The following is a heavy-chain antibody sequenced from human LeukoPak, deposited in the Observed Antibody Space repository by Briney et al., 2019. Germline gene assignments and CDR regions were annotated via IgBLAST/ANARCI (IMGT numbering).Heavy chain of an antibody. CDR1: GGSISSYY. CDR3: ARVSSGYYRNFDY. J-gene: IGHJ4*02. V-gene: IGHV4-59*01. CDR2: IYYSGST. D-gene: IGHD3-22*01. Sequence: SETLSLTCTVPGGSISSYYWSWIRQPPGKGLEWIGYIYYSGSTNYNPSLKSRVTISVDTSKNQFSLKLSSVTAADTAVYYCARVSSGYYRNFDYWGQGTLVTVSS.